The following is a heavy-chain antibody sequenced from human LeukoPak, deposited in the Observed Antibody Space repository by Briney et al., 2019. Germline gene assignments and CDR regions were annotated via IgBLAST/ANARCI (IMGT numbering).Heavy chain of an antibody. J-gene: IGHJ6*03. D-gene: IGHD5-12*01. CDR1: GGSISSGDYY. Sequence: SETLSLTCTVSGGSISSGDYYWSWIRQPPGKGLEWIGYIYYSGSTYYNPSLKSRVTISVDTSKNQFSLKLSSVTAADTAVYYCARDGSAYGGYVGAYYYYYMDVWGKGTTVTVSS. V-gene: IGHV4-30-4*01. CDR3: ARDGSAYGGYVGAYYYYYMDV. CDR2: IYYSGST.